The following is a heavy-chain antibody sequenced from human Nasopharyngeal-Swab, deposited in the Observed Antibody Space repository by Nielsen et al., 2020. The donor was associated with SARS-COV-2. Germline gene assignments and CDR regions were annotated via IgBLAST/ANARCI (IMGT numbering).Heavy chain of an antibody. J-gene: IGHJ4*02. V-gene: IGHV3-23*01. Sequence: GESLKISCAASGFTFSSYSMNWVRQAPGKGLEWVSAISGSGGSTYYADSVKGRFTISRDNSKNTLYLQMNSLRAEDTAVYYCARDWPHGTFQPGVDFDYWGQGTLVTVSS. CDR3: ARDWPHGTFQPGVDFDY. CDR2: ISGSGGST. CDR1: GFTFSSYS. D-gene: IGHD1-14*01.